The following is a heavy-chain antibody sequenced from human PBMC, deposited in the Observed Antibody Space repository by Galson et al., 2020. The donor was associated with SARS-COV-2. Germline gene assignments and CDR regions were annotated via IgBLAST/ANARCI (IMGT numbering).Heavy chain of an antibody. V-gene: IGHV4-61*02. J-gene: IGHJ6*02. D-gene: IGHD3-9*01. CDR1: GGSITSGNYY. CDR3: AREGWDYDTLTGYYSFHYYGMDV. Sequence: SETLSLTCTVSGGSITSGNYYWSWIRQPAGKGLEWIGRIYTSGRTNNNPSLKSRVTMSLDTSKNQFSLKLSSVTAADTAVYYCAREGWDYDTLTGYYSFHYYGMDVWGQGTKVTVPS. CDR2: IYTSGRT.